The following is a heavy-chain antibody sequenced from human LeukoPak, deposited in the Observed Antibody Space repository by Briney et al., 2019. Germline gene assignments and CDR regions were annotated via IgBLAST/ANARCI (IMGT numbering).Heavy chain of an antibody. J-gene: IGHJ4*02. D-gene: IGHD6-19*01. CDR3: ARRIAVAGKTAFDY. CDR1: GYTFTSYY. Sequence: ASVKVSCKASGYTFTSYYIHWVRQAPGQGLEWMGIINPSGGSRSYAQQFQGRVTMTRDTSTSTVYMELSSLRSEDTAVYYCARRIAVAGKTAFDYWGQGTLVTVSS. V-gene: IGHV1-46*01. CDR2: INPSGGSR.